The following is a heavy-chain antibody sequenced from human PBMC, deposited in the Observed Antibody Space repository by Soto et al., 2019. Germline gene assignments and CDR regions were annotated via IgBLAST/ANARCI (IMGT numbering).Heavy chain of an antibody. CDR2: ISWDGGST. J-gene: IGHJ6*02. CDR3: AKDYPSKLQEGRHYSYYYGMDV. CDR1: GFTFDDYT. V-gene: IGHV3-43*01. Sequence: GGSLRLSCAASGFTFDDYTMHWVRQAPGKGLEWVSLISWDGGSTYYADSVKGRFTISKDNSKNSLYLQMNSLRTEDTALYYCAKDYPSKLQEGRHYSYYYGMDVWGQGTTVTVSS. D-gene: IGHD2-15*01.